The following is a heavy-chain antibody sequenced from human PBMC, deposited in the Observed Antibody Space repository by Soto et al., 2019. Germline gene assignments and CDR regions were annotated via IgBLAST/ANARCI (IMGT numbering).Heavy chain of an antibody. V-gene: IGHV4-31*03. D-gene: IGHD3-22*01. CDR2: IYYSGST. J-gene: IGHJ4*02. Sequence: SKTLSLTCTVSGGSSSRGGYYCSWIRHHLGKGLEWIGYIYYSGSTYYNPSLKSRVTISVDTSKNQFSLKLSSVTAADTAVYYCATYYDSSGYGLGLDYWGQGTLVTVSS. CDR1: GGSSSRGGYY. CDR3: ATYYDSSGYGLGLDY.